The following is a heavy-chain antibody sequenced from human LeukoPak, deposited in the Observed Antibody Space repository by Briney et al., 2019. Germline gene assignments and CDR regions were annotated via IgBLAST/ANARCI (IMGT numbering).Heavy chain of an antibody. CDR1: GFTFSSYS. D-gene: IGHD4-17*01. CDR3: AGDYGDY. Sequence: GGSPRLSCAASGFTFSSYSMNRVRQAPGKGLEWVSSINSCSRYIYYADSVKGRFTISRDNAKNSLYLQMNSLRAEDTAVYYCAGDYGDYWGQGTLVTVSS. CDR2: INSCSRYI. J-gene: IGHJ4*02. V-gene: IGHV3-21*01.